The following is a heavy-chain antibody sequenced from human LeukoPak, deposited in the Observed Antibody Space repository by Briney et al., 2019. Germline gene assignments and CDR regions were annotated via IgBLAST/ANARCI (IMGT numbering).Heavy chain of an antibody. CDR1: GGSISSYY. Sequence: PSATLSLTCTVSGGSISSYYWNWIRQPPGKGLEWIGCICYSGSTNYNPSLKSRVTISVDTSKNQFSLKLSSVTAADTAVYYCARPMVRGVNDAFDIWGQGTMVTVSS. D-gene: IGHD3-10*01. V-gene: IGHV4-59*08. CDR3: ARPMVRGVNDAFDI. J-gene: IGHJ3*02. CDR2: ICYSGST.